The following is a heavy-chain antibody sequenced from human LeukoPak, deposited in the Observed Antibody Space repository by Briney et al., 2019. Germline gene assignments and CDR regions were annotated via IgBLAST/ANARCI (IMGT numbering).Heavy chain of an antibody. CDR1: GGSFSGYS. Sequence: SETLSLTCAVYGGSFSGYSWSWIRQPPGKGLEWIGEINHSGSTNYKPSLKSRVTISVDTSKNQFSLKLSSVTAADTAVYYCARGTTAGYSSSWYSWFDPWGQGTLVTVSS. D-gene: IGHD6-13*01. J-gene: IGHJ5*02. CDR3: ARGTTAGYSSSWYSWFDP. CDR2: INHSGST. V-gene: IGHV4-34*01.